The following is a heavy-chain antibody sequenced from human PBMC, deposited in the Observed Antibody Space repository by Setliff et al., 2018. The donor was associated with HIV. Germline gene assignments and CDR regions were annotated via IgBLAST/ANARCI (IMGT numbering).Heavy chain of an antibody. D-gene: IGHD3-16*01. CDR3: ARGALLSFGDSMAH. Sequence: GGSLRLSCVASGFTFSSYAMHWVRQAPGKGLEFVSTISNNGGRTFYADSVKGRFTISRDNSKNTLYLQMGSLRAEDTAVYYCARGALLSFGDSMAHCGQGTLVTVSS. V-gene: IGHV3-64*02. J-gene: IGHJ4*02. CDR1: GFTFSSYA. CDR2: ISNNGGRT.